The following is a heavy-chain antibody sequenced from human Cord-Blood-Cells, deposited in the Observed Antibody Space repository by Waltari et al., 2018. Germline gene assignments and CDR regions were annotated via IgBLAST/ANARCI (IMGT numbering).Heavy chain of an antibody. CDR2: ISWNSGSI. CDR1: GFTFDDYA. J-gene: IGHJ3*02. CDR3: AKAIFGVVNDAFDI. V-gene: IGHV3-9*03. D-gene: IGHD3-3*01. Sequence: EVQLVESGGGLVQPGRSLRLSCAASGFTFDDYAMPWVRQAPGKGLEWVSGISWNSGSIGYADSVKGRFTISRDNAKNSLYLQMNSLRAEDMALYYCAKAIFGVVNDAFDIWGQGTMVTVSS.